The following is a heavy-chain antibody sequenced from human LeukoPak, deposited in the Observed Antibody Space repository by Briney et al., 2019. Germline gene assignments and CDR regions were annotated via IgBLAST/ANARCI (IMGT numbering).Heavy chain of an antibody. V-gene: IGHV3-53*01. Sequence: GGSLRLSCAVSGFIVSSNYMSWVRQAPGKGLEWVSVIYSGGSTYYADSVKGRFTISRDNSKNTLYLQMNSLRAEDTAVYYCARIGWDDYGDYGDYWGQGTLVTVSS. J-gene: IGHJ4*02. CDR1: GFIVSSNY. D-gene: IGHD4-17*01. CDR2: IYSGGST. CDR3: ARIGWDDYGDYGDY.